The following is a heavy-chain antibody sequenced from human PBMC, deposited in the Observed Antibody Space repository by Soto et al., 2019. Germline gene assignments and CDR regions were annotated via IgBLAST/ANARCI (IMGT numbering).Heavy chain of an antibody. J-gene: IGHJ1*01. Sequence: EVQLLESGGGLVQPGGSLRLSCAASGFSFSSYAMSWVRQAPGKGLEWVSAISGSGGSTYYADSVKGRFTISRDNAKTSLYMQMNSLRAEDTAVYYCAKLPEVVVVAATGEGPYFQHWGQGTLVTVSS. D-gene: IGHD2-15*01. CDR1: GFSFSSYA. CDR3: AKLPEVVVVAATGEGPYFQH. CDR2: ISGSGGST. V-gene: IGHV3-23*01.